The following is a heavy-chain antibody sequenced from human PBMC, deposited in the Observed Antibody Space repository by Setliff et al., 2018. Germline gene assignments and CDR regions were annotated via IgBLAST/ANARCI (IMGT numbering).Heavy chain of an antibody. J-gene: IGHJ5*02. CDR3: ARVVRRITMVQGVPDQLNWFDP. D-gene: IGHD3-10*01. Sequence: ASVKVSCKASGYTFTRYYMYWVRQAPGQGLEWMGIVNPGGLTSSSTQKFEGRVTMTRDTSTSTVYMEPNSLTSDDTAVYYCARVVRRITMVQGVPDQLNWFDPWGQGTLVTVSS. CDR2: VNPGGLTS. V-gene: IGHV1-46*01. CDR1: GYTFTRYY.